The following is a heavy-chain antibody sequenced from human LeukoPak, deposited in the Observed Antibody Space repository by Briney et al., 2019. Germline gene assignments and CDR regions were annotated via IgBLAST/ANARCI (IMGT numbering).Heavy chain of an antibody. J-gene: IGHJ4*02. CDR1: GGSISSYY. V-gene: IGHV4-59*08. CDR3: AKHVRRTYHRYFDF. Sequence: PSETLSLTCTVSGGSISSYYWSWIRQPPGRGLEWIGHIYDSGSTWYNTALRSRVTISVDTSKNQFSLKLSSVTAADTAVYYCAKHVRRTYHRYFDFWGQGTLVTVSS. D-gene: IGHD1-14*01. CDR2: IYDSGST.